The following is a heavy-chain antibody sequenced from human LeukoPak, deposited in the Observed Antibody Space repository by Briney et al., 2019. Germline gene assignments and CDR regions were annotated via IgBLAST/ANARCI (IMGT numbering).Heavy chain of an antibody. CDR1: GFTFSNYA. CDR2: ISSSAASI. V-gene: IGHV3-23*01. Sequence: PGGSLRLSCAASGFTFSNYAMNWVRQAPGTGLEWVSAISSSAASIYYADSVKGRFTISRDNSKNTLWLQMNSLRDEDTAVYYCAKSQPSAISWFDPWGQGTLVTVSS. J-gene: IGHJ5*02. CDR3: AKSQPSAISWFDP. D-gene: IGHD2-2*02.